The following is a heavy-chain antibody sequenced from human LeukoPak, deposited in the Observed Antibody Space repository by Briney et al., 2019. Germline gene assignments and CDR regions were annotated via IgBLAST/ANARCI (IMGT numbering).Heavy chain of an antibody. V-gene: IGHV4-39*07. D-gene: IGHD4-23*01. CDR2: IYYDGIT. Sequence: PSETLSLTCTVSGGSISSGNYYWTWIRQPAGKGLEWIGSIYYDGITYYNSSLKSRVTISVDTSKNQFSLKLSSVTAADTAVYYCARLYGGTPKWYFDLWGRGTLVTVSS. J-gene: IGHJ2*01. CDR1: GGSISSGNYY. CDR3: ARLYGGTPKWYFDL.